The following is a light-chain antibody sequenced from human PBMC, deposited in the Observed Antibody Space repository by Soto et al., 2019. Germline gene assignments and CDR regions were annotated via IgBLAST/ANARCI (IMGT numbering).Light chain of an antibody. Sequence: EIVMTQSPATLSVAPGERVTFSCRASQGVSRKLAWYQHKPGQAPRLLISGASTGATGIPARFSGSGSGTEFTLTISSLQSEDCAIYYCQQYHTWPITFGGGTRLEI. J-gene: IGKJ5*01. CDR2: GAS. CDR3: QQYHTWPIT. CDR1: QGVSRK. V-gene: IGKV3-15*01.